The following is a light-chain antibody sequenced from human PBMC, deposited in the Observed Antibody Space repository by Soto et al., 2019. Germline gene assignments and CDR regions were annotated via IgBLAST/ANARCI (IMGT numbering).Light chain of an antibody. CDR2: GVS. J-gene: IGKJ1*01. V-gene: IGKV3-20*01. CDR3: QHYGYPQWT. CDR1: ETVSSSY. Sequence: IVLTNSACTVSPSTRERASLYCMTSETVSSSYLAWYQQKPGQAPRLLSYGVSSRGYGIPDRFSGSGSGTDFTLTISRLEPEDFAVYYCQHYGYPQWTFCQGTKVDIK.